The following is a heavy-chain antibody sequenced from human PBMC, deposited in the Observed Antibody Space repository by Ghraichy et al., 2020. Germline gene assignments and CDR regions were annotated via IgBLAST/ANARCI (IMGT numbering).Heavy chain of an antibody. V-gene: IGHV4-34*01. Sequence: SCAVYGGSFSGYYWSWIRQPPGKGLEWIGEINHSGSTNYNPSLKSRVTISVDTSKNQFSLKLSSVTAADTAVYYCAREPRPYGMDVWGQGTTVTVSS. CDR2: INHSGST. CDR1: GGSFSGYY. J-gene: IGHJ6*02. CDR3: AREPRPYGMDV.